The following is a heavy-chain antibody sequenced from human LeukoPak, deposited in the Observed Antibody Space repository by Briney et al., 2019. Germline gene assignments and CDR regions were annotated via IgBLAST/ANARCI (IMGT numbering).Heavy chain of an antibody. CDR1: GFTFSSYS. CDR3: ARENCGGDCYSPLDY. CDR2: ISSSSDTI. J-gene: IGHJ4*02. V-gene: IGHV3-48*01. D-gene: IGHD2-21*02. Sequence: GGSLRLSCAASGFTFSSYSMNWVRQAPGKGLEWVSYISSSSDTIYYAASVKGRFTISRDNAKKSLALQMNSPRAEDTGVYYCARENCGGDCYSPLDYWGQGTLVTVSS.